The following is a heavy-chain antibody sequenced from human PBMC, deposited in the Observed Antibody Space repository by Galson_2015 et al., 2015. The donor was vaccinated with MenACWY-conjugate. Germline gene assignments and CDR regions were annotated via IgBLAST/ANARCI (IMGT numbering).Heavy chain of an antibody. V-gene: IGHV1-18*01. Sequence: SVKVSCKASGYTFINYGISWVRQAPGQGLEWMGWISPYNGNTKYAQKFQGRVTMTTDTATSTAYMELRSLGSDDTAVYFCARDVSYYYGSGTFDYWGRGALVTVSS. CDR3: ARDVSYYYGSGTFDY. CDR2: ISPYNGNT. D-gene: IGHD3-10*01. CDR1: GYTFINYG. J-gene: IGHJ4*02.